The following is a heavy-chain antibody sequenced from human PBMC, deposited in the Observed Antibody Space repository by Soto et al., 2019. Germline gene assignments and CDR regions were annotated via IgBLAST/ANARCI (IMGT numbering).Heavy chain of an antibody. V-gene: IGHV1-46*01. CDR2: INPSGGST. CDR1: GYTFTSYY. CDR3: ARDPSHDILTGYYYYGMDV. D-gene: IGHD3-9*01. J-gene: IGHJ6*02. Sequence: QVQLVQSGAEVKKPGASVKVSCKASGYTFTSYYMHWVRQAPGQGLEWMGIINPSGGSTSYAQKFQGRVTMTRDTSTSTVYMELSSLRSEDTAAYYCARDPSHDILTGYYYYGMDVWGQGTTVTVSS.